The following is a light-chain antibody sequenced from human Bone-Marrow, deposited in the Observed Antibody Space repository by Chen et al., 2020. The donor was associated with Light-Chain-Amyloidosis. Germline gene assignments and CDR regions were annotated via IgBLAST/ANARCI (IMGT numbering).Light chain of an antibody. J-gene: IGLJ3*02. CDR1: SGSIATNY. CDR2: END. CDR3: ECYQGSSQGV. V-gene: IGLV6-57*01. Sequence: NFMLTQPHSVSESPGKTVIISCTRSSGSIATNYVQGYLQRPGSSPTPVIYENDQRPSGVPDRFSGAIDRSSNSASHTISGLTSEGEADYNGECYQGSSQGVFGGGTKLTVL.